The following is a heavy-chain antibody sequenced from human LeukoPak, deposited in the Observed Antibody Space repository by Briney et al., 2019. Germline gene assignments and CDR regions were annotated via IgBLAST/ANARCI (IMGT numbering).Heavy chain of an antibody. CDR2: IIPIFGTA. CDR1: GGTFSSYA. D-gene: IGHD6-13*01. CDR3: ASMNSSSWYGFDY. Sequence: SVKVSCKASGGTFSSYAISWVRQAPGQGLEWMGGIIPIFGTANYAQKFQGRVTITADESTSTAYMELSSLRSEDTAVYYCASMNSSSWYGFDYWGQGTLVTVSS. V-gene: IGHV1-69*01. J-gene: IGHJ4*02.